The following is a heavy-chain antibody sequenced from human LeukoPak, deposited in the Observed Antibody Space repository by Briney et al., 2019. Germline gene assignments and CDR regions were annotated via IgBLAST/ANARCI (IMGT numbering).Heavy chain of an antibody. CDR2: ISSSGSTI. Sequence: AGGSLRLSRAAPGFTFSSYSMNWVRQAPGKGLEWVSYISSSGSTIYYADSVKGRFTISRDNAKNSLYLQMNSLRAEDTAVYYCAELGITMIGGVWGKGTTVTISS. J-gene: IGHJ6*04. CDR1: GFTFSSYS. V-gene: IGHV3-48*04. CDR3: AELGITMIGGV. D-gene: IGHD3-10*02.